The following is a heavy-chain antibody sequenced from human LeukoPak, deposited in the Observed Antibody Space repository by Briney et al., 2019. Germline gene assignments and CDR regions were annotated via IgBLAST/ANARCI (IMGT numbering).Heavy chain of an antibody. CDR1: GFTFSSYW. CDR3: ARLGYPWYFDY. J-gene: IGHJ4*02. Sequence: GGSLRLSCAASGFTFSSYWMSWARQAPGKGLERVANIKEDGSEKYYVDSVKGRFTISRDNAKNSLYLQVNSLRAEDTAVYYCARLGYPWYFDYWGQGTLVTVSS. CDR2: IKEDGSEK. V-gene: IGHV3-7*01. D-gene: IGHD2-15*01.